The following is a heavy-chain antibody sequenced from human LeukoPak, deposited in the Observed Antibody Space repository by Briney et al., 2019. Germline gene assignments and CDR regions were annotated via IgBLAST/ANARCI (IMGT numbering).Heavy chain of an antibody. CDR2: INPSSGGT. CDR3: AREAPILTPIAVAGRDYYGMDV. Sequence: ASVKVSCKASGYTFTGYYMHWVRQAPGQGLERMGWINPSSGGTNYAQKFQGWVTMTRDTSISTAYMELSRLRSDDTAVYYCAREAPILTPIAVAGRDYYGMDVWGQGTTVTVSS. CDR1: GYTFTGYY. V-gene: IGHV1-2*04. J-gene: IGHJ6*02. D-gene: IGHD6-19*01.